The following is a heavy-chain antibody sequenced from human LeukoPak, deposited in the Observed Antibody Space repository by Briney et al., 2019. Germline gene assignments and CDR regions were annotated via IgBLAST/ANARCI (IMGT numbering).Heavy chain of an antibody. V-gene: IGHV3-23*01. CDR1: GFTFSSYG. Sequence: GGSLRLSCAASGFTFSSYGMSWVRQAPGKGLEWVATISGSGGSTYYADSVKGRFTISRDNSKNTLYLQMNSLRAGDTAAYYCAKQANWRWGSAFDIWGQGTMDTVSS. CDR3: AKQANWRWGSAFDI. CDR2: ISGSGGST. D-gene: IGHD1-20*01. J-gene: IGHJ3*02.